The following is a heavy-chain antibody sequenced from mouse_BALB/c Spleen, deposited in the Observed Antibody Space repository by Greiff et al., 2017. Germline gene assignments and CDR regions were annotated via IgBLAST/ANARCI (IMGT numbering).Heavy chain of an antibody. CDR1: GFSLTSYG. D-gene: IGHD3-2*01. Sequence: QVQLQQSGPGLVQPSQSLSITCTVSGFSLTSYGVHWVRQSPGKGLEWLGVIWSGGSTDYNAAFISRLSISKDNSKSQVFLKMNSLQTDDTAMYYCARDGDDSSGYSYWGQGTTLTVSS. V-gene: IGHV2-2*01. J-gene: IGHJ2*01. CDR3: ARDGDDSSGYSY. CDR2: IWSGGST.